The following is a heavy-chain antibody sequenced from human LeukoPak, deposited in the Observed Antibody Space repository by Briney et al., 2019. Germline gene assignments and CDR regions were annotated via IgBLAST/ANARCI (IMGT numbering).Heavy chain of an antibody. CDR3: ARVPYYYDSSGYPRPNNWFDP. CDR1: GYTFTGYY. D-gene: IGHD3-22*01. CDR2: INPNSGGT. V-gene: IGHV1-2*06. Sequence: ASVKVSCKASGYTFTGYYMHWVRQAPGQGLEWMGRINPNSGGTNYAQKLQGRVTMTTDTSTSTAYMELRSLRSDDTAVYYCARVPYYYDSSGYPRPNNWFDPWGQGTLVTVSS. J-gene: IGHJ5*02.